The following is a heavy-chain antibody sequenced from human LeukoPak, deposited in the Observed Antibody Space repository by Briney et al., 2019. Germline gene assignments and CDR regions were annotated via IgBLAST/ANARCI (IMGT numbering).Heavy chain of an antibody. CDR2: ISYDGSNK. CDR3: ARWGYCSSTSCYPHANAFDI. V-gene: IGHV3-30*04. J-gene: IGHJ3*02. Sequence: PGRSLRLSCAASGFTFSSYAMHWVRQAPGKGLEWVAVISYDGSNKYYADSVKGRFTISRDNSKNTLYLQMNSLRAEDTAVYYCARWGYCSSTSCYPHANAFDIWGQGTMVTVSS. D-gene: IGHD2-2*01. CDR1: GFTFSSYA.